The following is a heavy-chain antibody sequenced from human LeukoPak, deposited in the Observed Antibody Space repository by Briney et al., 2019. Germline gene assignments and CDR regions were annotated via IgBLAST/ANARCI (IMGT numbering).Heavy chain of an antibody. D-gene: IGHD2-15*01. CDR2: IYYSGST. Sequence: SETLSLTCTVSGDSISSHYWSWLRQPPGKGLEWIGYIYYSGSTNYNPSLKSRVTISVDTSKNQFSLKLSSVTAADTAVYYCARGRRIVVVLGATRTHRDYYMDVWGKGTTVTVSS. CDR3: ARGRRIVVVLGATRTHRDYYMDV. J-gene: IGHJ6*03. V-gene: IGHV4-59*11. CDR1: GDSISSHY.